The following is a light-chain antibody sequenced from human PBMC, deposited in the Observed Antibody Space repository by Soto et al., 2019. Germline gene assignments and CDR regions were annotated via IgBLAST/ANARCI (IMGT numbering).Light chain of an antibody. J-gene: IGLJ2*01. CDR1: SSDVGGYNY. CDR3: CSYAGSYTWV. CDR2: DVS. Sequence: QSALTKPRSVSGSPGQSVTISCTGTSSDVGGYNYVSWYQQHPGKAPKLMIYDVSKRPSGVPDRFSGSKSGNAASLTISGLQAEDEADYCCCSYAGSYTWVFGGGTKLTVL. V-gene: IGLV2-11*01.